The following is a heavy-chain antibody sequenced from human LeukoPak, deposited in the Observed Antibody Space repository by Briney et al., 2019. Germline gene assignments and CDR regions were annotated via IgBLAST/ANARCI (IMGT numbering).Heavy chain of an antibody. D-gene: IGHD2-2*01. CDR1: GFTFSSYA. CDR2: ISGSGGST. Sequence: GGSLRLSCAASGFTFSSYAMSWVRQAPGKGLEWGSAISGSGGSTYYADSVKGRFTISRDNSKNTLYLQMNSLRAEDTAVYYCAKLGTRLPVWYYFDYWGQGTLVTVSS. V-gene: IGHV3-23*01. J-gene: IGHJ4*02. CDR3: AKLGTRLPVWYYFDY.